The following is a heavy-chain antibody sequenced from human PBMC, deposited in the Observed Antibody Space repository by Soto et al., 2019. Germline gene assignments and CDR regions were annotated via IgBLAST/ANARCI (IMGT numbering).Heavy chain of an antibody. V-gene: IGHV1-18*01. CDR3: ARDLDGSGSYFTDY. D-gene: IGHD3-10*01. CDR2: TSTYNGEA. J-gene: IGHJ4*02. CDR1: GYSFTSTG. Sequence: QVQLVQSGAEVKRPGASVKVSCKASGYSFTSTGISWVRQAPGQGSEWMGWTSTYNGEAKYAQKLQGRVTMTTDTSTTTAYMELRSLTSDDTAVYYCARDLDGSGSYFTDYWGQGTLVTVAS.